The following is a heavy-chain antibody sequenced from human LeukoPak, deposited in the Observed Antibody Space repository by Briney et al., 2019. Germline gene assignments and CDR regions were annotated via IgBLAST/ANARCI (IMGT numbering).Heavy chain of an antibody. V-gene: IGHV3-74*01. CDR3: ARVYYYYYMDV. Sequence: GSLRLSCAASGFTFSTYWMHWVRQAPGTGLVWVSRISSDGTNTYYADSVKGRFSISRDNAKNTLYLQMNSLRAEDTAVYYCARVYYYYYMDVWGKGTTVAVSS. CDR2: ISSDGTNT. J-gene: IGHJ6*03. CDR1: GFTFSTYW.